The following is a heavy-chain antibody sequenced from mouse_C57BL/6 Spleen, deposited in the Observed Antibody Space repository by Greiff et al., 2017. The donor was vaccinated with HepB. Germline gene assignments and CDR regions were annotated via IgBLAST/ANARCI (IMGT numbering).Heavy chain of an antibody. V-gene: IGHV3-6*01. CDR3: ARRYYSNSYWYFDV. Sequence: EVQLVESGPGLVKPSQSLSLTCSVTGYSITSGYYWNWIRQFPGNKLEWMGYISYDGSNNYNPSLKNRIAITRDTSKNQFFLKLNSVTTEDTATYYCARRYYSNSYWYFDVWGTGTTVTVSS. D-gene: IGHD2-5*01. CDR2: ISYDGSN. CDR1: GYSITSGYY. J-gene: IGHJ1*03.